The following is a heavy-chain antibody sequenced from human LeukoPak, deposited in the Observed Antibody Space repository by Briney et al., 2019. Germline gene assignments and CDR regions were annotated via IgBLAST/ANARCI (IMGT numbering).Heavy chain of an antibody. J-gene: IGHJ4*02. D-gene: IGHD6-19*01. CDR3: ARDLYAWYSSGWSMDY. V-gene: IGHV3-30-3*01. CDR1: GFTFSSYA. Sequence: PGGSLRLSCAASGFTFSSYAMHWVRQAPGKGLEWVAVISYDGSNKYYADSVKGRFTISRDNSKNTLYLQMNSLRAEDTAVYYCARDLYAWYSSGWSMDYWGQGTLVTVSS. CDR2: ISYDGSNK.